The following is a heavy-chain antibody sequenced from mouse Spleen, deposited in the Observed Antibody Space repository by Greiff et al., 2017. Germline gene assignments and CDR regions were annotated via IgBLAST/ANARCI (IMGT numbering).Heavy chain of an antibody. D-gene: IGHD1-1*01. CDR1: GYTFTSYW. Sequence: VQLQQSGAELVKPGASVKLSCKASGYTFTSYWMHWVKQRPGQGLEWIGMIHPNSGSTNYNEKFKSKATLTVDKSSSTAYMQLSSLTSEDSAVYYCARPPGSSPWFAYWGQGTLVTVSA. J-gene: IGHJ3*01. CDR3: ARPPGSSPWFAY. CDR2: IHPNSGST. V-gene: IGHV1-64*01.